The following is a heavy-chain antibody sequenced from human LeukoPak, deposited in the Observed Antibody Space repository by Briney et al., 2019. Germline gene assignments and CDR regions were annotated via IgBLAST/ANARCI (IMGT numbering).Heavy chain of an antibody. CDR2: IYYSGST. CDR3: ARGIAVAAYYFDY. D-gene: IGHD6-19*01. V-gene: IGHV4-31*03. CDR1: GGSISSGGYY. J-gene: IGHJ4*02. Sequence: PSETLSLTCTVSGGSISSGGYYWSWIRQHPGKGLEWIGYIYYSGSTYYNPSLKSRVTISVDTSKNQFSLKLSSVTAADTAVYYCARGIAVAAYYFDYWGQGTLVTVSS.